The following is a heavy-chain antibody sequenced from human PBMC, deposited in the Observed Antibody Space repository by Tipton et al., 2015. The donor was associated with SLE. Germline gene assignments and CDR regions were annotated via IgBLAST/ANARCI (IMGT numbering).Heavy chain of an antibody. CDR2: IKQDGSEK. J-gene: IGHJ4*02. D-gene: IGHD3-10*01. Sequence: SLRLSCAASGFTFSSYWMSWLRQAPGKGLEWVANIKQDGSEKYYVDSVKGRFTISRDNAKNSLYLQMNSLRAEDTAVYYCARDKAGPDARGGFDYWGQGTVVTVSS. V-gene: IGHV3-7*01. CDR1: GFTFSSYW. CDR3: ARDKAGPDARGGFDY.